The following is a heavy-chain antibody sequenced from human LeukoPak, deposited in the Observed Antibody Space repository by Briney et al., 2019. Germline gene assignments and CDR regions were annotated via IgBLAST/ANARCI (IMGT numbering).Heavy chain of an antibody. CDR1: GFTLSSYE. CDR2: INSDGSRT. Sequence: PGGSLRLSCAASGFTLSSYEMHWVRQAPGKGLVWVSRINSDGSRTGYADSVKGRFTISRDNAKNTLYLQMNSRRAEDTAIYYCARELPREVTLDYWGQGTLVTVSS. J-gene: IGHJ4*02. V-gene: IGHV3-74*01. D-gene: IGHD2-21*02. CDR3: ARELPREVTLDY.